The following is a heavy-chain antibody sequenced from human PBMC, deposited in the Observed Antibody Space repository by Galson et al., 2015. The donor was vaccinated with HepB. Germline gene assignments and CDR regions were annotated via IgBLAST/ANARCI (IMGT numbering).Heavy chain of an antibody. Sequence: SLRLSCAASGFTFSNYAMHWVRQAPGKGLEWVAIVSRGGNNKYYADSVKGRFTISRDNSKNTLYLQIDTLRDAGTAVYYCAKDRGGYSSSWGGIHYWGQGTVVTVSS. CDR3: AKDRGGYSSSWGGIHY. J-gene: IGHJ4*02. D-gene: IGHD6-13*01. V-gene: IGHV3-30-3*01. CDR1: GFTFSNYA. CDR2: VSRGGNNK.